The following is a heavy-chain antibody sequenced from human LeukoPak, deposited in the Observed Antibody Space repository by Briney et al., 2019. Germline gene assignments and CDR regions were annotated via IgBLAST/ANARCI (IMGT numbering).Heavy chain of an antibody. J-gene: IGHJ4*02. D-gene: IGHD4-17*01. CDR3: VRGAGRYGDYRDY. CDR1: GFTFSIHN. V-gene: IGHV3-48*04. CDR2: INSGGDAT. Sequence: GGSLRLSCAASGFTFSIHNMDWVRQAPGKGLEWISYINSGGDATHYADSVKGRFTISRDDAKNSLYMQMNSLTAEDTAVYYCVRGAGRYGDYRDYWGQGTLVTVSS.